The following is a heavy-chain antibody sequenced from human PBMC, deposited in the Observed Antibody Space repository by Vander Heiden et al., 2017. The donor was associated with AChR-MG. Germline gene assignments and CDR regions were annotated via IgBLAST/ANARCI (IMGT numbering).Heavy chain of an antibody. CDR3: ARRSYYYYGMDV. CDR2: IYPGDSDT. Sequence: EVQLVQSGAAVTKRGEPLKISCKGSGHSFPSYWMGWVRQMPGKGLQCMGIIYPGDSDTRYSPSFQGQVTISADKSISTAYLQWSSLKASDTAMYYCARRSYYYYGMDVWGQGTTVTVAS. J-gene: IGHJ6*02. V-gene: IGHV5-51*01. CDR1: GHSFPSYW.